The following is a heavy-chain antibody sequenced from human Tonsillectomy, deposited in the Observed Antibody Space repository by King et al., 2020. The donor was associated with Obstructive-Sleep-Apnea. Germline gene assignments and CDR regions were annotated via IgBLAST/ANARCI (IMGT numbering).Heavy chain of an antibody. Sequence: VQLVESGGGVVKPERSLRLSCAASGFTFSTYSIHWVRQAPGKGLEWVAVISYDGSRKYYATSVPGRFTISRDNSKNTVYLQRNSLRAEDTAVYYCERESVGATGWGGYFDYWGQGTLVTVSP. D-gene: IGHD1-26*01. CDR1: GFTFSTYS. V-gene: IGHV3-30-3*01. CDR3: ERESVGATGWGGYFDY. CDR2: ISYDGSRK. J-gene: IGHJ4*02.